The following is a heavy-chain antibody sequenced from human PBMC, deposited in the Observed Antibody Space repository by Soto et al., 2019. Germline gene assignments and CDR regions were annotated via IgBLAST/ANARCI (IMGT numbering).Heavy chain of an antibody. Sequence: DVQLLESGGGLVQSGGSLRLSCAASGFTFSSYWMFWVRQAPGKGLVWVSRMSIDGRSTNYADSVKGRFTISRDNAKNRLYLRMNSLLAEDTAVYYCARVPYRQWYGMDVWGQGTTVTVSS. D-gene: IGHD6-19*01. J-gene: IGHJ6*02. CDR1: GFTFSSYW. CDR2: MSIDGRST. V-gene: IGHV3-74*01. CDR3: ARVPYRQWYGMDV.